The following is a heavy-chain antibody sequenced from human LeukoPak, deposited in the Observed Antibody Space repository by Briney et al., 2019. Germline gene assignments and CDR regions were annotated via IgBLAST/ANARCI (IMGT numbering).Heavy chain of an antibody. V-gene: IGHV4-59*08. Sequence: PSETLSLTCTVSGGSLSSYYWNWIRQPPGKGLEWIGYVYYSGSTDYNPSLKSRVTISVDTSKNQFSLKLNSVTAADTAVYYCARRARYCNGDSCYSTAFDVWGQGTMVTVSS. D-gene: IGHD2-15*01. CDR1: GGSLSSYY. CDR2: VYYSGST. CDR3: ARRARYCNGDSCYSTAFDV. J-gene: IGHJ3*01.